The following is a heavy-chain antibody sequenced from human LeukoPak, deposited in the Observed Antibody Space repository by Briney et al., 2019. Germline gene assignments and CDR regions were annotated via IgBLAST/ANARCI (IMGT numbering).Heavy chain of an antibody. CDR3: AREAADLHYFDY. CDR1: GGSISSYY. Sequence: SETLSLTCTVSGGSISSYYWSWIRQPPGKGLEWIGYIYYSGSTNYNPSLKSRVTMSVDTSKNQFSLKLSSVTAADTAVYYCAREAADLHYFDYWGQGTLVTVSS. J-gene: IGHJ4*02. D-gene: IGHD6-25*01. V-gene: IGHV4-59*12. CDR2: IYYSGST.